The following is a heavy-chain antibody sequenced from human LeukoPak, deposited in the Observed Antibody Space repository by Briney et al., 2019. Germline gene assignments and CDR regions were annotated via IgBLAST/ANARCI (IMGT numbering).Heavy chain of an antibody. J-gene: IGHJ6*03. D-gene: IGHD6-19*01. V-gene: IGHV3-23*01. CDR2: ISGSGGST. CDR3: AKSGSGWYRSTYYYYYYMDV. Sequence: GGSLRLSCVASGFTFSSYGMSWVRQAPGKGLEWVSAISGSGGSTYYADSVKGRFTISRDNSKNTLYLQMNSLRAEDTAVYYCAKSGSGWYRSTYYYYYYMDVWGKGTTVTISS. CDR1: GFTFSSYG.